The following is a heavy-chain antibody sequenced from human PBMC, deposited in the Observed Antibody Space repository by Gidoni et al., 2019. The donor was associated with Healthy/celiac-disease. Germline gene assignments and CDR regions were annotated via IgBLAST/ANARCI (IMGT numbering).Heavy chain of an antibody. V-gene: IGHV3-30-3*01. J-gene: IGHJ6*02. Sequence: QVQLVESGGGVVQPGRSLRLSCAASGFTFSSYAMHWVRQAPGKGLEWVAVISYDGSNKYYADSVKGRFTISRDNSKNTLYLQMNSLRAEDTAVYYCARDGLWFGELLSYYGMDVWGQGTTVTVSS. CDR1: GFTFSSYA. CDR2: ISYDGSNK. D-gene: IGHD3-10*01. CDR3: ARDGLWFGELLSYYGMDV.